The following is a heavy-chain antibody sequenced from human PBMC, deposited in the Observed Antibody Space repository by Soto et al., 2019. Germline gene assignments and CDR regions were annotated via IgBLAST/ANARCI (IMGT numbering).Heavy chain of an antibody. J-gene: IGHJ2*01. CDR1: GFTFSSYA. V-gene: IGHV3-23*01. CDR2: ITGSGGHT. D-gene: IGHD3-22*01. Sequence: EVQLLESGGGLVQPGGSLRLSCVASGFTFSSYAMTWVRQAPGKGLEWVSAITGSGGHTNYLDSVKGRFTISRANSKNTLYLQLTSLTAVDTAVYYCAKEGSYYDIYDHWYLDLWGRGTLVTVSS. CDR3: AKEGSYYDIYDHWYLDL.